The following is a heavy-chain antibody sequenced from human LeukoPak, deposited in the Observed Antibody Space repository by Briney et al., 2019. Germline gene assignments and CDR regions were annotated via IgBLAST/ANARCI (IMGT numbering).Heavy chain of an antibody. CDR1: GFTFSSYA. Sequence: PGRSLRLSCAASGFTFSSYAMHWVRQAPGKGLEWAAVISYDGSNKYYADSVKGRFTISRDNSKNTLYLQMNSLRAEDTAVYYCARAAREYSYGPGVGWFDPWGQGTLVTVSS. CDR3: ARAAREYSYGPGVGWFDP. D-gene: IGHD6-6*01. V-gene: IGHV3-30-3*01. J-gene: IGHJ5*02. CDR2: ISYDGSNK.